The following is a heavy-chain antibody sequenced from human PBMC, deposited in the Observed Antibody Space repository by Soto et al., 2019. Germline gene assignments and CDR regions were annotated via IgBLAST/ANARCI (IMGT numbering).Heavy chain of an antibody. Sequence: PGGSLRLSCAASGFTFSSYAMSWVRQAPGKGLEWVSAISGSGGSTYYADSVKGRFTISRDNSKNTLYLQMNSLRAEDTAVYYCAKIPPGYSYGYSYFDYWGQGTLVTVSS. V-gene: IGHV3-23*01. D-gene: IGHD5-18*01. CDR1: GFTFSSYA. CDR3: AKIPPGYSYGYSYFDY. J-gene: IGHJ4*02. CDR2: ISGSGGST.